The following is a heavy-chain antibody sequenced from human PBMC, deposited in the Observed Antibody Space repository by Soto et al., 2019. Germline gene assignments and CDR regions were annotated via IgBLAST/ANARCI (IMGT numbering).Heavy chain of an antibody. J-gene: IGHJ4*02. D-gene: IGHD1-1*01. CDR2: IYYSGST. CDR3: ARHVYKLGRIDY. CDR1: GGSISSYY. Sequence: SETLSLTCTVSGGSISSYYWSWIRQPPGKGLEWIGYIYYSGSTNYNPSLKSRVTISVDTSKNQFSLKLSSVTAADTAVYYCARHVYKLGRIDYWGQGTLVTVSS. V-gene: IGHV4-59*08.